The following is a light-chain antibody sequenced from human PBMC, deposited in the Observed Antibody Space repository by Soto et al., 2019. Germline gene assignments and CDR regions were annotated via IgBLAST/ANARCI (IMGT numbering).Light chain of an antibody. CDR3: QQYDNVPLT. CDR1: QDISDY. V-gene: IGKV1-33*01. J-gene: IGKJ4*01. Sequence: DIPMTQSPSSLSASVGDRVTITCQASQDISDYLNWYQQKPGKAPKLLIYDASNLEPGAPSRFSGGGSGTHFSFTISSLQAEDIGTYYCQQYDNVPLTFGGGTKLEIK. CDR2: DAS.